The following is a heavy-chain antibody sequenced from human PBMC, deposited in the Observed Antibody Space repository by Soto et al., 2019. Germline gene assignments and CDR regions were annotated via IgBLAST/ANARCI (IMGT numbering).Heavy chain of an antibody. CDR2: ISSGGDNT. J-gene: IGHJ6*02. Sequence: GGSLRLSCAASVFTFSSHAMSWVRQAPGKGLEWVSTISSGGDNTYSADSVKGRFTISRDNSKNTLYLQMNSLRAEDTAVYYCAKDFYSYSSARYAMDFWGQGTTVTVSS. CDR3: AKDFYSYSSARYAMDF. CDR1: VFTFSSHA. D-gene: IGHD6-19*01. V-gene: IGHV3-23*01.